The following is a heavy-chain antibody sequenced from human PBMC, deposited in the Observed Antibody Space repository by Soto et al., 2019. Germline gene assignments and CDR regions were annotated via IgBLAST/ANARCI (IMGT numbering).Heavy chain of an antibody. D-gene: IGHD3-3*01. Sequence: SETLSLTCAVYGGSFSGYYWSWIRQPPGKGLEWIGEINHSGSTNYNPSLKSRVTISVDTSKNQFSLKLSSVTAADTAVYYCARGPYYDFGSGYSMPPHYYYYMDIWGKGTTVTVSS. V-gene: IGHV4-34*01. CDR3: ARGPYYDFGSGYSMPPHYYYYMDI. CDR2: INHSGST. J-gene: IGHJ6*03. CDR1: GGSFSGYY.